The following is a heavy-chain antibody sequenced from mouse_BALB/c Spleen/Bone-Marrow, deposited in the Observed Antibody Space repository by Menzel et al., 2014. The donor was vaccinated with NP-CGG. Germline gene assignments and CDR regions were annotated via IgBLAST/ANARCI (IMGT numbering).Heavy chain of an antibody. V-gene: IGHV10-1*02. J-gene: IGHJ3*01. Sequence: VESGGGLVQPKGSLKLSCAASGFTFNTYAMNWVRQAPGKGLEWVARIRSKSNNYATYYADSVKDRFTISRDDSQSMLYLQMNNLKTEDTAMYYCVRRDSSGYWFAYWGQGTLVTVSA. CDR1: GFTFNTYA. CDR2: IRSKSNNYAT. D-gene: IGHD3-2*01. CDR3: VRRDSSGYWFAY.